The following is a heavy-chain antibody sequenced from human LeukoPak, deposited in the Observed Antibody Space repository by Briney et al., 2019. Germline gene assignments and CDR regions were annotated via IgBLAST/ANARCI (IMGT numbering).Heavy chain of an antibody. D-gene: IGHD6-13*01. CDR3: ARDTAAGGSDFDY. V-gene: IGHV6-1*01. CDR2: TYYRSKWHS. J-gene: IGHJ4*02. CDR1: GDSVSNNIAT. Sequence: SQTLSLTCAISGDSVSNNIATWNWVRQSPSRGLEWLGRTYYRSKWHSGYAVSVKSRIIIKADTSRNHFSLQLDSVTPEDTAVYYCARDTAAGGSDFDYWGQGTLVTVSS.